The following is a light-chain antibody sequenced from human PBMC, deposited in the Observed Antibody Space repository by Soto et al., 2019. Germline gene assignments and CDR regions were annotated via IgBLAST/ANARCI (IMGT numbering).Light chain of an antibody. V-gene: IGKV3D-15*03. CDR2: GAS. CDR3: QQYNILALT. J-gene: IGKJ4*02. Sequence: EIVMTQSPATLSVSPGERATLSCRASQTVRDNLAWYQQKPGQAPRLLIYGASIRATGIPARFSGSGSGTEFTSTIDTLQSEDFAVYYCQQYNILALTCGGGTKVEIK. CDR1: QTVRDN.